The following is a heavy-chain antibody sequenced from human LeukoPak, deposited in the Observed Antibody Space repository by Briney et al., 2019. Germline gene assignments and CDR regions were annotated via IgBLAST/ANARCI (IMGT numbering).Heavy chain of an antibody. J-gene: IGHJ6*03. CDR2: IIPIFGTA. CDR1: GGTFSSYA. D-gene: IGHD6-19*01. V-gene: IGHV1-69*06. CDR3: ARGPSSGWYPAPYYYYYYMDV. Sequence: GSSVKVSCKASGGTFSSYAISWVRQAPGQGLEWMGGIIPIFGTANYAQKFQGRVTITADKSTSTAYMELSSLRSEDTAVYYCARGPSSGWYPAPYYYYYYMDVWGKGTTVTISS.